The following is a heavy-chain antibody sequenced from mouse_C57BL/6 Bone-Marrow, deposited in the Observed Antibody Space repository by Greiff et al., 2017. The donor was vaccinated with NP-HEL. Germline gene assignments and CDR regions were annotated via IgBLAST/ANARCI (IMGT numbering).Heavy chain of an antibody. J-gene: IGHJ2*01. CDR2: ISDGGSYT. CDR3: ARDRDYSGYYFDY. V-gene: IGHV5-4*01. CDR1: GFTFSSYA. Sequence: EVMLVESGGGLVKPGGSLKLSCAASGFTFSSYAMSWVRQTPEKRLEWVATISDGGSYTYYPDNVKGRFTISRDNAKNNLYLQMRHLKSEDTAMYYCARDRDYSGYYFDYWGQGTTLTVSS. D-gene: IGHD2-12*01.